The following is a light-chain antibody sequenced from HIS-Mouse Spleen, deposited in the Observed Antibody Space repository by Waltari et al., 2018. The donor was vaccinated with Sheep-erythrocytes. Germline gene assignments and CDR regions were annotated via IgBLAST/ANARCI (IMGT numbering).Light chain of an antibody. V-gene: IGLV2-14*03. J-gene: IGLJ3*02. CDR3: SSYTSSSTWV. Sequence: QSALTQPASVSGSPGQSITISCTGTSSDVGGYNYVSWYQPHPGKAPKLIIYDVSNRPSVVSYRFSGSKAGNTASHTISGLQAEDEADYSCSSYTSSSTWVFGRGTKLTVL. CDR2: DVS. CDR1: SSDVGGYNY.